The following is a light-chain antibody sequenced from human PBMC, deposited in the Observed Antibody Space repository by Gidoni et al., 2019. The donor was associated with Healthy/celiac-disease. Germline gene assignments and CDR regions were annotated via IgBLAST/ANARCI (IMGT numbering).Light chain of an antibody. CDR3: QQYGSSPLFT. CDR1: QSVSSSY. Sequence: ELVLTQSPGTLSLSPGERATLSCRASQSVSSSYLAWYQQKPGQAPRLLIYGASSRATGIPDRFSGSGVGTDFTLTISRLEPEDFAVYYCQQYGSSPLFTFGPGTKVDIK. J-gene: IGKJ3*01. V-gene: IGKV3-20*01. CDR2: GAS.